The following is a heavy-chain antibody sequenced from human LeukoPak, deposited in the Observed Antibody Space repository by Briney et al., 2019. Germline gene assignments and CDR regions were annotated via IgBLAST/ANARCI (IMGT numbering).Heavy chain of an antibody. V-gene: IGHV4-59*12. CDR2: IYYSGST. D-gene: IGHD1-20*01. Sequence: PSETLSLTCTVSGGSISSYYWGWIRQAPGKGLEWIGYIYYSGSTNYNPSLKSRVTISVDTSKNQFSLKLSSVTAADTAVYYCARDPSLFSRYNWSDIPYHYGMDVWGQGTTVTVSS. CDR1: GGSISSYY. CDR3: ARDPSLFSRYNWSDIPYHYGMDV. J-gene: IGHJ6*02.